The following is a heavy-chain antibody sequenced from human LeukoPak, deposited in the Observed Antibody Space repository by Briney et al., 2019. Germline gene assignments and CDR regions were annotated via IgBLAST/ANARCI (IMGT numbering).Heavy chain of an antibody. CDR1: GGSVSSYS. CDR2: IHYTGST. J-gene: IGHJ4*02. V-gene: IGHV4-59*02. D-gene: IGHD5-18*01. CDR3: ARDSGYSYDYDSSNRKFDY. Sequence: SETLSLTCSVSGGSVSSYSWSWIRQPPGKGLEYLGYIHYTGSTNYNPSLKSRVTISIDTSKNQFSLKLSSVTAADTAMYCCARDSGYSYDYDSSNRKFDYWGQGTLVTVSS.